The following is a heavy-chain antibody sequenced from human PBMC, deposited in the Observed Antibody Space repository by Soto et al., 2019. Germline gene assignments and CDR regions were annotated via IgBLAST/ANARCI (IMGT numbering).Heavy chain of an antibody. CDR2: IWYDGSNK. J-gene: IGHJ3*02. D-gene: IGHD2-8*01. CDR3: ARNGGGRAGGFDI. V-gene: IGHV3-33*01. Sequence: QVQLVESGGGVVQPGRSLRLSCAASGFTFSSYGMHWVRQAPGKGLERVAVIWYDGSNKYYAYSVKGRVTISRDNSKNTLYLQMNSLRAEDTAVYYFARNGGGRAGGFDIWGQGTMVTVSS. CDR1: GFTFSSYG.